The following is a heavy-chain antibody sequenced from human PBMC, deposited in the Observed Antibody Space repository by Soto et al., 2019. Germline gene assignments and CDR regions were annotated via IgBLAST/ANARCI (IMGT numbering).Heavy chain of an antibody. CDR1: GGSFSGYY. CDR2: INHSGST. Sequence: SETLSLTCAVYGGSFSGYYWSWIRQPPGKGLEWIGEINHSGSTNYNPSLKRRVTISVDTSKNQFSLKLSSVTAADTAVYYCAREGKYYYDSSGYYFDAFDIWGQGTMVTVSS. J-gene: IGHJ3*02. V-gene: IGHV4-34*01. D-gene: IGHD3-22*01. CDR3: AREGKYYYDSSGYYFDAFDI.